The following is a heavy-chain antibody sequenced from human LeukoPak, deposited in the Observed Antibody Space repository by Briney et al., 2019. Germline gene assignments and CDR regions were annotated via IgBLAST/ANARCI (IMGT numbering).Heavy chain of an antibody. D-gene: IGHD6-19*01. J-gene: IGHJ4*02. CDR2: LSGGGSSA. V-gene: IGHV3-23*01. CDR3: VAVTGRPAGGGLCY. Sequence: GGSLRLSCAASGFIFSTNGMHWVRQAPGKGLEWVSALSGGGSSAYYADSVKGRFTISRDNSKNTLYVQMNRLRAEDTAVYYCVAVTGRPAGGGLCYWGQGTLVTISS. CDR1: GFIFSTNG.